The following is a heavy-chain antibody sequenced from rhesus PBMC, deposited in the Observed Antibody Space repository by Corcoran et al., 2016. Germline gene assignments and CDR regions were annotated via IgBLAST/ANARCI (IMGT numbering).Heavy chain of an antibody. CDR3: ARVKMTVRNFDY. D-gene: IGHD4-23*01. CDR2: IYWNDSK. CDR1: GFSLSTSGTG. V-gene: IGHV2-95*01. J-gene: IGHJ4*01. Sequence: QVTLKESGPALVKPTQPLTLTCTFSGFSLSTSGTGVGWIRQPPGKALEWLASIYWNDSKYYSTSLKSRLTISKDTSKNQVVLTMTNMDPVDTATYYCARVKMTVRNFDYWGQGVLVTVSS.